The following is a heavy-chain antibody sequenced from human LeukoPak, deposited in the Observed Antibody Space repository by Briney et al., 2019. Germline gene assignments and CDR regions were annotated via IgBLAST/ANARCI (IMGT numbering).Heavy chain of an antibody. J-gene: IGHJ5*02. Sequence: ASVKVSCKASGGTFSSYAISWVRQAPGQGLEWMGGIIPIFGTANYAQKFQGRVTITADETTSTAYRELSSLRSDDTAVYYGAKDWECWSSTSCANWFDPWGQGTLVTVSS. D-gene: IGHD2-2*01. CDR3: AKDWECWSSTSCANWFDP. CDR1: GGTFSSYA. V-gene: IGHV1-69*13. CDR2: IIPIFGTA.